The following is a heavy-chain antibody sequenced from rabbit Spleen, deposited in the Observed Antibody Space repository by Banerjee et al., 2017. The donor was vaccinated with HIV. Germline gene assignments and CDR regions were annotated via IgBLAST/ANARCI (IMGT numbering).Heavy chain of an antibody. D-gene: IGHD1-1*01. CDR3: ARNYVNAFDP. V-gene: IGHV1S45*01. CDR1: GVSFSGSSY. CDR2: IEGGSSSFT. Sequence: QEQLVESGGGLVKPGASLTLTCIASGVSFSGSSYMCWVRQAPGKGLEWIACIEGGSSSFTYFASWAKGRFTISKTSSTTVTLQMTSLTAADTATYFCARNYVNAFDPWGPGTLVTVS. J-gene: IGHJ2*01.